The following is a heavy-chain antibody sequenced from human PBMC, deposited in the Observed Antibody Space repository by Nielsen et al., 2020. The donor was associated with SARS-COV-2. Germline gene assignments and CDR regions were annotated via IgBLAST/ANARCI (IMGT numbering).Heavy chain of an antibody. V-gene: IGHV4-30-4*01. Sequence: SETLSLTFNVSGGSIISSEYSWGWVRQPPGQGLEWIGYIYYTGSTYYNPALESRLTISIDTSRNQFSLNLRSVTAADTALYFCARDRQGYNYYYGMDVWGQGATVTVSS. CDR3: ARDRQGYNYYYGMDV. J-gene: IGHJ6*02. CDR1: GGSIISSEYS. CDR2: IYYTGST.